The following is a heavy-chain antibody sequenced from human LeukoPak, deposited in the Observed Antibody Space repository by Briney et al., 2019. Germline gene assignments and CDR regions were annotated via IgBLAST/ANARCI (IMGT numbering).Heavy chain of an antibody. J-gene: IGHJ4*02. D-gene: IGHD6-6*01. CDR2: MNPNSGNT. CDR3: ARAIRGRIAARPYYFDY. V-gene: IGHV1-8*01. Sequence: ASVKVSCKASGYTFTSYDINWVPQATGQGLEWMGWMNPNSGNTGYAQKFQGRVTMTRNTSISTAYMELSSLRSEDTAVYYCARAIRGRIAARPYYFDYWGQGTLVTVSS. CDR1: GYTFTSYD.